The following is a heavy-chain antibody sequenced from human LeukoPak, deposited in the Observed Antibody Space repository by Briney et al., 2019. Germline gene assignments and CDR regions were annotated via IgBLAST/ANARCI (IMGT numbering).Heavy chain of an antibody. CDR3: ARDGIAAPTPYYYYYMDV. J-gene: IGHJ6*03. CDR1: GGSISSGSYY. CDR2: IYTSGST. D-gene: IGHD6-13*01. V-gene: IGHV4-61*02. Sequence: SQTLSLTCTGSGGSISSGSYYCSWIRPPAGQGLAWIVRIYTSGSTNYNPSLKSRVTISVDTSKNQFSLKLSSVTAADTAVYYCARDGIAAPTPYYYYYMDVWGKGTTVTVSS.